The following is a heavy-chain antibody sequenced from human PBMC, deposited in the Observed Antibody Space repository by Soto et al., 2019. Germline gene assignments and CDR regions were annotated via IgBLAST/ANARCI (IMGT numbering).Heavy chain of an antibody. Sequence: TLSLTGFGSVYSITAGGYYWSWTRRHPGKGLEWIGSFYSSGSIIYNPSLRSRVSISGDTSSNQFSMSLTSVTAADTARYYCARMYSSGSGWFHPWGQGTLVTVSS. CDR1: VYSITAGGYY. V-gene: IGHV4-31*03. CDR2: FYSSGSI. J-gene: IGHJ5*02. CDR3: ARMYSSGSGWFHP. D-gene: IGHD6-19*01.